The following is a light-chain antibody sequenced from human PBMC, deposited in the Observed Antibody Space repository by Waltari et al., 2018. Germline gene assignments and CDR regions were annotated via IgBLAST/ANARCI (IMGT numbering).Light chain of an antibody. J-gene: IGLJ3*02. V-gene: IGLV3-19*01. Sequence: SSKLTQDPAVSVALGQTVRIKCQGDSLRSNYATWYQQKPGQAPILVIYGKNNRPSGIPDRFSGSSSGNTASLTITGAQAEDEADYYCNSRDSSAKGVFGGGTKLTVL. CDR3: NSRDSSAKGV. CDR2: GKN. CDR1: SLRSNY.